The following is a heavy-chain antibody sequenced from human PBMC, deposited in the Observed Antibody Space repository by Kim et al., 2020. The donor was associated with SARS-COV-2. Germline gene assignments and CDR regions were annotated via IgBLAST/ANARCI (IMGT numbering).Heavy chain of an antibody. Sequence: ASVKVSCKASGYTFTSYGISWVRQAPGQGLEWMGWISAYNGNTNHAQKLQGRVTMTTDTSTSTAYMELRSLRSDDTAVYYCARDLRSATSPNITIFGVDRFYGLDVWGQGTTVTVSS. J-gene: IGHJ6*02. CDR1: GYTFTSYG. CDR3: ARDLRSATSPNITIFGVDRFYGLDV. D-gene: IGHD3-3*01. CDR2: ISAYNGNT. V-gene: IGHV1-18*04.